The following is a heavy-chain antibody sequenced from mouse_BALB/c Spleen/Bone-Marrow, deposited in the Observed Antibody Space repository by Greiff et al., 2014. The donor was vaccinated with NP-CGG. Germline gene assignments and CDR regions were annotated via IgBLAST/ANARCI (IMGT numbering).Heavy chain of an antibody. J-gene: IGHJ2*01. CDR3: ARGDYFDY. CDR1: GYTFSSYW. V-gene: IGHV1-9*01. CDR2: ILPGSGST. Sequence: QVQLKESGAELMKPGASVKISCKATGYTFSSYWIEWVKQRPGHGLEWIGEILPGSGSTDYNEKFKGKATFTADTSSNTAYTRLSSLTSEDSAVYYCARGDYFDYWGQGTTLTVSS.